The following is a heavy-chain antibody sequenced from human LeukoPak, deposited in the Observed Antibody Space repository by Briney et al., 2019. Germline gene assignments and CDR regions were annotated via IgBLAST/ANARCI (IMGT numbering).Heavy chain of an antibody. CDR3: ARAPTGSHVDC. Sequence: SETLSLTCTVSGDSISSNYWSWIRQPAGKGLECIGRMSTSGGTNYNPSLTSRVTISVDKSKNHFSLNLNSVTAADTAVYYCARAPTGSHVDCWGQGTLVTVSS. J-gene: IGHJ4*02. CDR2: MSTSGGT. CDR1: GDSISSNY. D-gene: IGHD1-26*01. V-gene: IGHV4-4*07.